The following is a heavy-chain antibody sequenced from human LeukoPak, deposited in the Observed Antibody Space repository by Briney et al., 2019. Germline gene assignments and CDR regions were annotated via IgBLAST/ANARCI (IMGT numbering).Heavy chain of an antibody. CDR2: ISYDGSNK. Sequence: PGRSLRLSCAAYGFTFSSYAMHWVRQAPGKGLEWVAVISYDGSNKYYADSVKGRFTISRDNSKNTLYLQMNSLRAEDTAVYYCARLPAYCSSTSCYYDYWGQGTLVTVSS. D-gene: IGHD2-2*01. J-gene: IGHJ4*02. V-gene: IGHV3-30-3*01. CDR1: GFTFSSYA. CDR3: ARLPAYCSSTSCYYDY.